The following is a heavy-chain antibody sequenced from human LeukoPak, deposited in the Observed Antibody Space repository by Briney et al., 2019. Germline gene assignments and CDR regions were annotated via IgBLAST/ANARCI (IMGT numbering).Heavy chain of an antibody. V-gene: IGHV3-66*01. J-gene: IGHJ4*02. CDR2: IYSGGST. D-gene: IGHD2-2*01. CDR3: ARGGSYCSSTKCYLHGYFVQ. Sequence: GGPLRLSCAASGFNVRTSYMTWARQAPGRAVEWVSVIYSGGSTYYADSVRGRFTISRDNSNNTVYLQMNNVRVEDTAVYYCARGGSYCSSTKCYLHGYFVQWGQGTLVTVSS. CDR1: GFNVRTSY.